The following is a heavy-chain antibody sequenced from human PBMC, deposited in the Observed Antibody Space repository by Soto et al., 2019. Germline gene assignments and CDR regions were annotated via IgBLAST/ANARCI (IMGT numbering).Heavy chain of an antibody. CDR1: GFSLSTSGVG. D-gene: IGHD3-10*01. Sequence: SGPTLVNPTQTRTLPCTFSGFSLSTSGVGVGWIRQPPGKALEWLALIYWNDDKRYSPSLKSRLTITKDTSKNQVVLTMTNMDPVDTATYYCAHFDYYGSGSYPYNWFDPWGQGTLVTVPS. CDR3: AHFDYYGSGSYPYNWFDP. J-gene: IGHJ5*02. CDR2: IYWNDDK. V-gene: IGHV2-5*01.